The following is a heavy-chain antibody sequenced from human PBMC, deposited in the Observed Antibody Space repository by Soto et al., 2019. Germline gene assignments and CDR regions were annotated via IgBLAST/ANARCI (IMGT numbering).Heavy chain of an antibody. V-gene: IGHV1-3*01. CDR3: ARSGTTSWPFVY. CDR1: GYTFTSYA. D-gene: IGHD2-2*01. CDR2: INAGNGDT. Sequence: ASVKVSCKASGYTFTSYAIHWVRQAPGQRLEWMGWINAGNGDTKYSQKFQDRVTITRDTSASTAHVELSSLRSEDTAVYYCARSGTTSWPFVYWGQGTLVTVSS. J-gene: IGHJ4*02.